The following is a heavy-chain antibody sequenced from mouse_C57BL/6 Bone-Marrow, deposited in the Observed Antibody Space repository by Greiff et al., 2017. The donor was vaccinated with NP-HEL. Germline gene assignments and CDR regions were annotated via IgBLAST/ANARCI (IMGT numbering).Heavy chain of an antibody. J-gene: IGHJ1*03. Sequence: VQLKESGGGLVQPGGSLKLSCAASGIDFSRYWMSWVRRAPGKGLEWIGEINPDSSTINYAPSLKDKFIISRDNAKNTLYLQMSKVRSEDTALYYCARHYYGSSSWYFDVWGTGTTVTVSS. CDR2: INPDSSTI. CDR3: ARHYYGSSSWYFDV. CDR1: GIDFSRYW. V-gene: IGHV4-1*01. D-gene: IGHD1-1*01.